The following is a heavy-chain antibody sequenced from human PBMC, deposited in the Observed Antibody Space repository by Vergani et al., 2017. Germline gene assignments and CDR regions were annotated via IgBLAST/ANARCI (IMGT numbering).Heavy chain of an antibody. CDR1: GFTFSSYA. CDR3: ARGPTPYSGSYVSIYYYGMDV. J-gene: IGHJ6*02. Sequence: EVQLLESGGGLVQPGGSLRLSCAASGFTFSSYAMSWVRQAPGKGLEWVSAISGSGGSTYYADSVKGRFTISRDTSISTAYMELSRLRSDDTAVYYCARGPTPYSGSYVSIYYYGMDVWGQGTTVTVSS. D-gene: IGHD1-26*01. V-gene: IGHV3-23*01. CDR2: ISGSGGST.